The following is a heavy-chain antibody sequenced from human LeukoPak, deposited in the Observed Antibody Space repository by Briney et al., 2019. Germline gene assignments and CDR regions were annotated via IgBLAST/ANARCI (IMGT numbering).Heavy chain of an antibody. J-gene: IGHJ6*03. CDR3: AREVWESSSSWYQAISHYYYYMDV. CDR2: INPNSGGT. D-gene: IGHD6-13*01. V-gene: IGHV1-2*02. Sequence: ASVKVSCKASGYTFTGYYMHWVRQAPGQGLEWMGWINPNSGGTNYAQKLQGRVTMTTDTSTSTAYMELRSLRSDDTAVYYCAREVWESSSSWYQAISHYYYYMDVWGKGTTVTISS. CDR1: GYTFTGYY.